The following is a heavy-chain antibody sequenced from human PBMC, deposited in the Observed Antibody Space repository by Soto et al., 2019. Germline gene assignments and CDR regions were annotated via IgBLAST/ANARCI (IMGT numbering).Heavy chain of an antibody. CDR2: IYYSGST. D-gene: IGHD2-15*01. CDR1: GGSISSSSFY. Sequence: PSETLSLTCTVSGGSISSSSFYWGWIRQPPGKGLEWIGSIYYSGSTYYNPSLKSRVTISVDTSKNQFSLRLSSVTAADTAVYYCAGHRQRLLRDFDYWGQGTLVTVSS. V-gene: IGHV4-39*01. J-gene: IGHJ4*02. CDR3: AGHRQRLLRDFDY.